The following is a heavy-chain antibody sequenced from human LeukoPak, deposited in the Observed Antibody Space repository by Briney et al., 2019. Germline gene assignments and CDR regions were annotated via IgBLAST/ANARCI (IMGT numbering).Heavy chain of an antibody. V-gene: IGHV3-23*01. Sequence: PGGSLRLSCAASGFAFSFYAMSWLRQPPGKGLEWVSAISGSGGSTYYADSVKGRFTISRDKSKNTLYLQMNSLRAEDTAVYYCAKGLAVAGHFDYWGQGTLVTVSS. D-gene: IGHD6-19*01. CDR3: AKGLAVAGHFDY. CDR2: ISGSGGST. J-gene: IGHJ4*02. CDR1: GFAFSFYA.